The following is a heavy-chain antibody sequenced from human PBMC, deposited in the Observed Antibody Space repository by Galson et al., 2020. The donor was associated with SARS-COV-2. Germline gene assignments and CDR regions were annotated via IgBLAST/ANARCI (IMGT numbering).Heavy chain of an antibody. J-gene: IGHJ4*02. D-gene: IGHD6-19*01. V-gene: IGHV4-38-2*01. Sequence: SETLSLTCAVSGYSISSGYYWGWIRQPPGKGLEWIGSIHHSGSTYYNPSLKSRVTISVDTSKNQFSLKLSSVTAADTAVYYCARGIAVAKDYFDYWGQGTLVTVSS. CDR1: GYSISSGYY. CDR3: ARGIAVAKDYFDY. CDR2: IHHSGST.